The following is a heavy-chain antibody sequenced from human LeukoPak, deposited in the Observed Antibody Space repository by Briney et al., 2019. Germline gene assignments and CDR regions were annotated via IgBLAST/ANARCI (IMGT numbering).Heavy chain of an antibody. CDR3: ASTFSVAATDYGMDV. CDR2: INPNSGGT. D-gene: IGHD2-15*01. Sequence: GASVTVSCKASGYTFTGYYMHWVRQAPGQGLEWMGWINPNSGGTNYAQKFQGRVTMTRDTSISTAYMELSRLRSDDTAVYYCASTFSVAATDYGMDVWGQGTTVTVSS. J-gene: IGHJ6*02. CDR1: GYTFTGYY. V-gene: IGHV1-2*02.